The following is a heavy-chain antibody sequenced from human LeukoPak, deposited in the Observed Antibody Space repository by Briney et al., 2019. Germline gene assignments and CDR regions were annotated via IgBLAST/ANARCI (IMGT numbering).Heavy chain of an antibody. CDR3: AKGAQVVYDSGGYPYYFDY. D-gene: IGHD3-22*01. Sequence: LPGGTLRLSCAASGFTFSSYGMSWVRQAPGKGLEWVSGISGSGGSTYYADSVKGRFTISRDNSKNTLYLQMNSLRAEDTAVYYCAKGAQVVYDSGGYPYYFDYWGQGTLVTVSS. J-gene: IGHJ4*02. CDR1: GFTFSSYG. V-gene: IGHV3-23*01. CDR2: ISGSGGST.